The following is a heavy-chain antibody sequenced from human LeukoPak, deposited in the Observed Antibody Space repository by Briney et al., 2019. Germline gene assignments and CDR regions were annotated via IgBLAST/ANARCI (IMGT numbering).Heavy chain of an antibody. J-gene: IGHJ4*02. Sequence: PGGSLRLSCAASGFSFSTYGMSWVRQAPGKGLEWVSAISGSGGSTYYADSVKGRFTISRDDSKNTLYLQMNSLRAEDTAVYYCAKEGAYSRYYFDYWGQGTLVTVSS. D-gene: IGHD5-18*01. CDR1: GFSFSTYG. CDR2: ISGSGGST. V-gene: IGHV3-23*01. CDR3: AKEGAYSRYYFDY.